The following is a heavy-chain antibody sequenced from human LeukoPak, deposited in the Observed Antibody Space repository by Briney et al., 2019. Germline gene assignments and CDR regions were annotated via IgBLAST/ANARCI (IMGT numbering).Heavy chain of an antibody. J-gene: IGHJ4*02. CDR3: ARDRGEFDY. CDR1: GGSISSGSYY. CDR2: IYTSGST. Sequence: SETLSLTCTVSGGSISSGSYYWSCIRPPAGEGLEWIGRIYTSGSTNYNPSLKSRVTISVDTSKNQFSLKLSAVTAADTAVYYCARDRGEFDYWGQGTLVTVSS. V-gene: IGHV4-61*02. D-gene: IGHD3-10*01.